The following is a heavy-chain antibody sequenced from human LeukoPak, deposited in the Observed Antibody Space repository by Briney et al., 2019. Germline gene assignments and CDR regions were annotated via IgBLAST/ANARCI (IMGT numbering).Heavy chain of an antibody. J-gene: IGHJ6*03. CDR1: GFTFSSYS. Sequence: GGSLRLSCAASGFTFSSYSMNWVRQAPGKGLEWVSSISSSSSYIYYADSVKGRFTISRDNAKNSLYLQMNSLRAEDTAVYYCARLESRYYYYMDVWGKGTTVTVSS. CDR3: ARLESRYYYYMDV. D-gene: IGHD5/OR15-5a*01. V-gene: IGHV3-21*01. CDR2: ISSSSSYI.